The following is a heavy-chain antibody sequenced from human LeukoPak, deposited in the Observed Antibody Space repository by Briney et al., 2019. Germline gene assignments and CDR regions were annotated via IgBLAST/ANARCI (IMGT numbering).Heavy chain of an antibody. D-gene: IGHD3-16*01. V-gene: IGHV4-34*01. J-gene: IGHJ5*02. CDR3: AKSLYASRNSWFDP. CDR2: INHSGST. Sequence: SETLSLTCSVYGGSFRGYCWSWIPQPPGKGLEWIGEINHSGSTNYNPSLKSRVTISVDTSKHQFSLKLSSVTAADTAVYYCAKSLYASRNSWFDPWGQGTLVTVSS. CDR1: GGSFRGYC.